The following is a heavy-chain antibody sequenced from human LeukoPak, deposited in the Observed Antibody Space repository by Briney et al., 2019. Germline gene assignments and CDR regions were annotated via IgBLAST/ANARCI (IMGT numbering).Heavy chain of an antibody. Sequence: SVKVSCKASGGIFSSYAISWVRQAPGQGLEWMGRIIPIHGTANYAQKFQGRVTITADKSTSTAYMELRSLRSDDTAVYYCARDPRDTSYGDCRNYWLDYWGQGTLVTVSS. J-gene: IGHJ4*02. CDR3: ARDPRDTSYGDCRNYWLDY. CDR2: IIPIHGTA. D-gene: IGHD4-17*01. CDR1: GGIFSSYA. V-gene: IGHV1-69*04.